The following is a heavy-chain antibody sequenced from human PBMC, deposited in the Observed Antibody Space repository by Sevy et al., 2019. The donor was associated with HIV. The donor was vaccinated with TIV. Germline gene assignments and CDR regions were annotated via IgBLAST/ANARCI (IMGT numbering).Heavy chain of an antibody. D-gene: IGHD6-13*01. Sequence: GGSLRLSCAASGFTFSSYSMNWVRQAPGKGLEWVSYISSSSSTIYYADSVKGRFTISRDNAKNSLYLQMNSLRDEDTAVYYCARSHSNQLPGMAVAGMVDFDIWGQGTMVTVSS. CDR3: ARSHSNQLPGMAVAGMVDFDI. CDR1: GFTFSSYS. J-gene: IGHJ3*02. CDR2: ISSSSSTI. V-gene: IGHV3-48*02.